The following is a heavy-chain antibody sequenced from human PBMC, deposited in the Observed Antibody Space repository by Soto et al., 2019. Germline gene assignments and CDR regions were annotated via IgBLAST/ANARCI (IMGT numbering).Heavy chain of an antibody. Sequence: GGSLRLSCAGSGFSFSAYAMSWVRQAPGKGLEWVSSISGIGGSIYYADSVKGRFTISRDNSMNTLYLQMNTLRAEDTAVYYCAKVSSAWYAGFFDLWGQGTLVTVSS. CDR3: AKVSSAWYAGFFDL. V-gene: IGHV3-23*01. J-gene: IGHJ4*02. CDR1: GFSFSAYA. D-gene: IGHD2-8*01. CDR2: ISGIGGSI.